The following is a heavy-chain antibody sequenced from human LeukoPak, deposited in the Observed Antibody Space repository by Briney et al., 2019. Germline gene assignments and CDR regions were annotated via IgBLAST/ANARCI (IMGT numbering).Heavy chain of an antibody. J-gene: IGHJ3*02. CDR2: INPNSGGT. D-gene: IGHD3-22*01. Sequence: ASVKASCKASGYTFTGYYMHWVRQAPGQGLEWMGWINPNSGGTNYAQKFQGRVTMTRDTSISTAYMELSRLRSDDTAVYYCARDSHRDYYDSSGYHIWGQGTMVTVSS. CDR3: ARDSHRDYYDSSGYHI. V-gene: IGHV1-2*02. CDR1: GYTFTGYY.